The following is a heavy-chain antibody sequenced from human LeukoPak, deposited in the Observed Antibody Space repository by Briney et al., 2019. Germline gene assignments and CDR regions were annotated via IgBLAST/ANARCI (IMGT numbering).Heavy chain of an antibody. V-gene: IGHV1-2*02. CDR2: VNPNSGGT. J-gene: IGHJ4*02. CDR1: GYTFTVYY. D-gene: IGHD2-2*01. Sequence: GASVKVSCRASGYTFTVYYIHWVRQAPGQGLEWMGWVNPNSGGTNYAQKFQGRVTMTRDTSISTAYMELSRLTSDDTALYYCARAWGVVVPVAATFDFWDQGTLVTVSS. CDR3: ARAWGVVVPVAATFDF.